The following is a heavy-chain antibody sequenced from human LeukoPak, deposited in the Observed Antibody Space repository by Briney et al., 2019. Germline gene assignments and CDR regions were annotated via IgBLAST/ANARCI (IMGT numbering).Heavy chain of an antibody. V-gene: IGHV3-23*01. Sequence: PGGFLRLSCAASGFTFSSYGMSWVRQAPGKGLEWVSTISGSGGSTYYADSVKGRFTISRDNSKNTLYLQMNSLRAEDTAVYYCAKTYVWYYFDYWGQGILVTVSS. CDR3: AKTYVWYYFDY. CDR1: GFTFSSYG. D-gene: IGHD3-16*01. CDR2: ISGSGGST. J-gene: IGHJ4*02.